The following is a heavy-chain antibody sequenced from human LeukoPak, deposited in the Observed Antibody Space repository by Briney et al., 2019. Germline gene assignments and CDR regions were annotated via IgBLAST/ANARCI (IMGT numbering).Heavy chain of an antibody. Sequence: GGSLRLSCAASGFTFSSYAMSRVRQAPGKGLEWVSAISGSGGSTYYADSVKGRFTISRDNSKNTLYLQMNSLRAEDTAVYYCAKDRGYDSSGYSFQHWGQGTLVTVSS. V-gene: IGHV3-23*01. CDR2: ISGSGGST. D-gene: IGHD3-22*01. CDR3: AKDRGYDSSGYSFQH. CDR1: GFTFSSYA. J-gene: IGHJ1*01.